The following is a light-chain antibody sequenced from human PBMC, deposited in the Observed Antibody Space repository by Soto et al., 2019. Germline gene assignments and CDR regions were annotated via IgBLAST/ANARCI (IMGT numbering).Light chain of an antibody. Sequence: EIVMTRSRATLSVSPGERATLSCSASQSVSRNLAWYQQKPGQAPSLLIYGASTRAHGIPVRFSGSGSGTELTLTISSLQSEDFAVYYCQQYNNWPPWTFGQGTKVDIK. V-gene: IGKV3-15*01. CDR1: QSVSRN. CDR3: QQYNNWPPWT. J-gene: IGKJ1*01. CDR2: GAS.